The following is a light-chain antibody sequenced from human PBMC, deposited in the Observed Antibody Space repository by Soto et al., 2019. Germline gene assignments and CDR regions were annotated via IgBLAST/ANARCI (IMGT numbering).Light chain of an antibody. CDR1: SSDVGGYNY. Sequence: QSVLTQPASESWSPGQSITISRTGASSDVGGYNYVYWYQRHPGKAPKLMIYEVSNRPSGVSNRFSGSKSGHTASLTISGRQAEGEDDYYCSSYTRSSTYLFGTGTKVTVL. CDR2: EVS. V-gene: IGLV2-14*01. J-gene: IGLJ1*01. CDR3: SSYTRSSTYL.